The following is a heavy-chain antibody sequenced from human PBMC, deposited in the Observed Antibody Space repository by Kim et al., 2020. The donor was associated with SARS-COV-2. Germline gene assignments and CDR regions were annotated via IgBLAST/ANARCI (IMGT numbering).Heavy chain of an antibody. CDR3: ARGLPRSPVVPAARRGYWFDP. J-gene: IGHJ5*02. V-gene: IGHV4-34*01. Sequence: SETLSLTCAVYGGSFSGYYWSWIRQPPGKGLEWIGEINHSGSTNYNPSLKSRVTISVDTSKNQFSLKLSSVTAADTAVYYCARGLPRSPVVPAARRGYWFDPWGQGTLVTVSS. CDR2: INHSGST. CDR1: GGSFSGYY. D-gene: IGHD2-2*01.